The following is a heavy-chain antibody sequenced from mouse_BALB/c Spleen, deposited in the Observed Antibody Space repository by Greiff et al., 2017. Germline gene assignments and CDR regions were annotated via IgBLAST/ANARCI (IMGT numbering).Heavy chain of an antibody. CDR1: GYSITSDYA. J-gene: IGHJ4*01. Sequence: VQLKESGPGLVKPSQSLSLTCTVTGYSITSDYAWNWIRQFPGNKLEWMGYISYSGSTSYNPSLKSRISITRDTSKNQFFLQLNSVTTEDTATYYCAREEGDYGNPYAMDYWGQGTSVTVSS. CDR3: AREEGDYGNPYAMDY. CDR2: ISYSGST. D-gene: IGHD2-1*01. V-gene: IGHV3-2*02.